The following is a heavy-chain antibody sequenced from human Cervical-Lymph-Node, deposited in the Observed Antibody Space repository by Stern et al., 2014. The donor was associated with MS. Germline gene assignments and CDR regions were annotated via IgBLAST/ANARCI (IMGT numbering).Heavy chain of an antibody. V-gene: IGHV4-4*02. D-gene: IGHD2-2*01. CDR2: VYPTGRA. CDR1: GDSISNDNW. J-gene: IGHJ4*02. Sequence: QVQLQESGPGLVRPSGTLSLTCAVSGDSISNDNWWSWVRQPPGKGLEWIGEVYPTGRANYDPSLKSRVPISFAKSKNQFSLRLTSMTAADTAVYYCARDQGFQLMNSWGQGTLVIVSS. CDR3: ARDQGFQLMNS.